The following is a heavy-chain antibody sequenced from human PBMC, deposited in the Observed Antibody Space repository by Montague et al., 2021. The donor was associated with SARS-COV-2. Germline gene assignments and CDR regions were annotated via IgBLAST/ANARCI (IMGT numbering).Heavy chain of an antibody. CDR2: IYYTGTT. J-gene: IGHJ5*02. CDR3: ARVGYCSGGTCYSSGPNWFDP. D-gene: IGHD2-15*01. CDR1: GDSIRTNY. V-gene: IGHV4-59*01. Sequence: SETLSLTCTVSGDSIRTNYWSWIRQPPGKGLVWIGYIYYTGTTNYNPSLKSRVTISVDTSKTQFSLKLTSVTAADTAVYYCARVGYCSGGTCYSSGPNWFDPWGQGTLVTVSS.